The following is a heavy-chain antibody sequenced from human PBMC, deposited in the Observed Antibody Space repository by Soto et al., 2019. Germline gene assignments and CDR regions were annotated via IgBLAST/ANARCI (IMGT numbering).Heavy chain of an antibody. Sequence: EVQLVESGGGLVKPGGSLRLSCAASGFTFSNAWMSWVRQAPGKGLEWVGRIKSKTDGGTTDYAAPVKGRFTISSDDSKNTLYLQMNSLKTEDTAVYYCTTRGYCTNGVCSPGYWGQGTLVTVSS. V-gene: IGHV3-15*01. CDR2: IKSKTDGGTT. CDR3: TTRGYCTNGVCSPGY. D-gene: IGHD2-8*01. J-gene: IGHJ4*02. CDR1: GFTFSNAW.